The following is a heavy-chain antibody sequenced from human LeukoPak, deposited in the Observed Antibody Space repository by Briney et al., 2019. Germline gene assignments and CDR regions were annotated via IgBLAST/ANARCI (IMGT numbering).Heavy chain of an antibody. CDR3: ARAPRLGVTTSLFDY. D-gene: IGHD4-17*01. CDR1: GGSISSGGYY. Sequence: SETLSRTATVSGGSISSGGYYWSWIRQPPGKGLEWFGYIYYSGSTYYNPSLKSRVTISVDTSMNQFSLKLSSVTAADTAVYYCARAPRLGVTTSLFDYWGQGTLVTVSS. V-gene: IGHV4-31*03. J-gene: IGHJ4*02. CDR2: IYYSGST.